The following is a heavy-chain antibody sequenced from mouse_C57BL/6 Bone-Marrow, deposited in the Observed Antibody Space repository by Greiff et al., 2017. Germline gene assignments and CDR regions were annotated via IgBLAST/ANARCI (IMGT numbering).Heavy chain of an antibody. J-gene: IGHJ3*01. D-gene: IGHD2-1*01. Sequence: EVQVVESGTVLARPGASVKMSCKTSGYTFTSYWMHWVKQRPGQGLAWIGAIYPGNSDTSYNQKFKGKAKLTEVTSASTAYMELSSLTNEDSAVYYCTPYGNYIWFAYWGQGTLVTVSA. V-gene: IGHV1-5*01. CDR3: TPYGNYIWFAY. CDR2: IYPGNSDT. CDR1: GYTFTSYW.